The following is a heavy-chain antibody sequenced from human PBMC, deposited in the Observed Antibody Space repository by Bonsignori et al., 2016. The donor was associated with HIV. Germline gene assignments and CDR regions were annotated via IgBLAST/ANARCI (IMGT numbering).Heavy chain of an antibody. Sequence: GKGLEWIGRIYTSGSTNYNPSLKSRVTMSVDTSKNQFSLKLSSVTAADTAVYYCASGRTNRYYYYMDVWGKGTTVTVSS. D-gene: IGHD2-8*01. J-gene: IGHJ6*03. CDR3: ASGRTNRYYYYMDV. CDR2: IYTSGST. V-gene: IGHV4-4*07.